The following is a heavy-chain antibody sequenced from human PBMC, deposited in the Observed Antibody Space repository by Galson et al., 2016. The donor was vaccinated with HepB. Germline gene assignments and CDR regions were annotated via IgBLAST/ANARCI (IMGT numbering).Heavy chain of an antibody. CDR2: IWFDGSNA. V-gene: IGHV3-33*01. CDR1: GFTFRTYA. Sequence: SLRLSCAASGFTFRTYAMHWVRQAPGKGLEWVADIWFDGSNADYADSVKGRFTVSRDNAKRRLFLQMGSLRVDDTAVYFCAREGAAAAGEYFDHWGRGTLVSV. D-gene: IGHD6-13*01. J-gene: IGHJ2*01. CDR3: AREGAAAAGEYFDH.